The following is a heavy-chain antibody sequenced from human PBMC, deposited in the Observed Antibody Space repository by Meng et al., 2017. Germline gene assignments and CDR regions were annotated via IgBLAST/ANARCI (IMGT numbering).Heavy chain of an antibody. J-gene: IGHJ4*02. CDR1: GFSLSTSGLS. CDR3: AHREPGYLGFDS. Sequence: QITLEESVPGLVQPTPTLTLTCTSSGFSLSTSGLSVGWIRQPPGKALEWLALIYWDDDKRYSPSLKSRLTITNDTSKNPLVLTLTNSDQVDTATYYCAHREPGYLGFDSWGQGTLVTVSS. V-gene: IGHV2-5*02. CDR2: IYWDDDK. D-gene: IGHD6-25*01.